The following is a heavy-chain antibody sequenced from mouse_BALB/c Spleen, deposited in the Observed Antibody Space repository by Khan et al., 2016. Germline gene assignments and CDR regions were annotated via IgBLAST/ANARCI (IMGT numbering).Heavy chain of an antibody. Sequence: EVKLEVSGGGLVQPGGSMKLSCVASGFTFSNYWMNWVRQSPEKGLEWVAEIRLKSNNYATHYAESVKGRFTISRDDSKSSVYLQMNNLRAEDTGMYYCTRPGNYAMDYWGQGTSVTVSS. CDR2: IRLKSNNYAT. J-gene: IGHJ4*01. V-gene: IGHV6-6*02. CDR3: TRPGNYAMDY. CDR1: GFTFSNYW. D-gene: IGHD1-1*02.